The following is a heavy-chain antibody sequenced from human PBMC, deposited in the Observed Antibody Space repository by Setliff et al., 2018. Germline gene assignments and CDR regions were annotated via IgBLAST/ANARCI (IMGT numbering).Heavy chain of an antibody. CDR3: ASQYSSSLY. J-gene: IGHJ4*02. CDR1: GFTFSSYW. CDR2: IKQDGSEK. V-gene: IGHV3-7*01. D-gene: IGHD6-13*01. Sequence: PGESLKISCAASGFTFSSYWMSWVRQAPGKGLEWVANIKQDGSEKYYVDSVKGRFTISRDNAKNSLYLQMNSLRAEDTAVYYCASQYSSSLYWGQGTLVTVSS.